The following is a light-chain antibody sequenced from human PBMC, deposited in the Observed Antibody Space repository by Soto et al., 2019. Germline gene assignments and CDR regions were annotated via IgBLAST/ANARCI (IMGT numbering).Light chain of an antibody. Sequence: QSALTQPPSASGSPGQSVTISCTGTSSDVGGYNYVSWYQQHPGKAPKHMIYEVSKRPSGVPDRFSGSTSGNTASLTVSGSQVEDEADYYCSSYAGSDTIVLFDGGTKPTAL. CDR3: SSYAGSDTIVL. J-gene: IGLJ2*01. CDR1: SSDVGGYNY. CDR2: EVS. V-gene: IGLV2-8*01.